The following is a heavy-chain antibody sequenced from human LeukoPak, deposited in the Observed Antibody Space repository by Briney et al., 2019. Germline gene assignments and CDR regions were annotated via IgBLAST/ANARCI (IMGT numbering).Heavy chain of an antibody. D-gene: IGHD1-26*01. CDR2: IYPGDSGP. V-gene: IGHV5-51*01. J-gene: IGHJ3*01. Sequence: GESLKISCKVSGYSFTSYCIGWVRQMPGKGLGWMGIIYPGDSGPTYSPSFQGQVTISVDKSINTAYMQWSSLQASDTAMYYCGMSGDRVPLQDDVFDVWGQGTMVTVST. CDR3: GMSGDRVPLQDDVFDV. CDR1: GYSFTSYC.